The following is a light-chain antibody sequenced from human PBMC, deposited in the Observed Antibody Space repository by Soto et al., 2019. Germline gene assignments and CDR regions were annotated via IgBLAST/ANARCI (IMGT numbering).Light chain of an antibody. CDR3: QQANSFPLT. J-gene: IGKJ4*01. CDR2: AAS. Sequence: DIKMTQSPSSVSASVGDRATITCRASQGISSWLARYQQKPGKAPKLLIYAASSLQSGVPSRFSGSGSGTEFTLTISSLQPEDFATYYRQQANSFPLTFGGGTKVEIK. CDR1: QGISSW. V-gene: IGKV1-12*01.